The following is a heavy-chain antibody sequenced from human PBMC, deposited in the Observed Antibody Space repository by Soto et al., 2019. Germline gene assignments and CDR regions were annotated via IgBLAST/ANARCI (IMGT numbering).Heavy chain of an antibody. CDR3: ARGDRGGSGSPASYYYSGLDV. Sequence: EVQLLESGGDLVQPGGSLRLSCAASGLNFNDYAMTWVRQAPGKGLEWVSSVSTRGDITYYSDSVKGRFTISRDNSKNTLFLHMNSLRAKDTALYYCARGDRGGSGSPASYYYSGLDVWGQGTTVTVSS. V-gene: IGHV3-23*01. D-gene: IGHD3-10*01. CDR1: GLNFNDYA. CDR2: VSTRGDIT. J-gene: IGHJ6*02.